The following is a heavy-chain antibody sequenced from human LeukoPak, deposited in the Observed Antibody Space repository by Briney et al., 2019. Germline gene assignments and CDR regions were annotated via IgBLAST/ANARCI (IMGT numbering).Heavy chain of an antibody. J-gene: IGHJ4*02. CDR2: IYSGGST. Sequence: PGGSLRLSCAASGFTFSSYAMSWVRQAPGKGLEWVSVIYSGGSTYYADSVKGRFTISRDNSKNTLYLQMNSLRAEDTAVYYCAREQVSPMITFGGVIATYYFDYWGQGTLVTVSS. CDR1: GFTFSSYA. V-gene: IGHV3-66*01. CDR3: AREQVSPMITFGGVIATYYFDY. D-gene: IGHD3-16*02.